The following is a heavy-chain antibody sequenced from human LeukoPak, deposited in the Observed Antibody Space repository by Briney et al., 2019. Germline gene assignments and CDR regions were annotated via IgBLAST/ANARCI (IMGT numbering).Heavy chain of an antibody. Sequence: PGGSLRLSCAASGFTFSSYGMHWVRQAPGKGLEWVAFIRYDGSNKYYADSVKGRFTISRDNSKNTLYLQMNSLRAEDTAVYYCARLYGGYRDDYWGQGTLVTVSS. CDR3: ARLYGGYRDDY. D-gene: IGHD5-12*01. V-gene: IGHV3-30*02. CDR2: IRYDGSNK. CDR1: GFTFSSYG. J-gene: IGHJ4*02.